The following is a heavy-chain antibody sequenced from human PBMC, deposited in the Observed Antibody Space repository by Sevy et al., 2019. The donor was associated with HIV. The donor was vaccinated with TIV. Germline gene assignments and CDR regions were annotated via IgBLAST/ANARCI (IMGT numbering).Heavy chain of an antibody. CDR1: GFTFSSYE. D-gene: IGHD4-17*01. CDR3: AKDYGGNLYYFDY. V-gene: IGHV3-48*03. CDR2: ISSSGSTI. Sequence: GGSLRLSCAASGFTFSSYEMNWVRQAPGKGLEWVSYISSSGSTIYYADSVKGRFTISRDNATNSLYLQMNSLRAADTAVYYCAKDYGGNLYYFDYWGQGTLVTVSS. J-gene: IGHJ4*02.